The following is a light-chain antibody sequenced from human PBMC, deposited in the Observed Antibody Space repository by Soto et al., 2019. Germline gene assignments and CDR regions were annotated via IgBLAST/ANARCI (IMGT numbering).Light chain of an antibody. J-gene: IGKJ4*01. Sequence: DIVMTQSPATLSVAPGERVTVSCRSSQGVSRKLAWYQHKPGQAPRLLLSGASTGATGIPARFRGSGSGTEFTLTISSLPSEDCAIYDGQQYHTWPFTFGGGTKVEIK. CDR2: GAS. CDR1: QGVSRK. V-gene: IGKV3-15*01. CDR3: QQYHTWPFT.